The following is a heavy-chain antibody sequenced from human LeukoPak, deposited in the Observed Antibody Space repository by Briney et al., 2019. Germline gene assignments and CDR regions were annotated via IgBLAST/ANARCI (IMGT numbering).Heavy chain of an antibody. CDR2: IYPGDSDT. Sequence: GESLKISCKGSGYSFTSYWIGWVRQMPGKGLEWMGIIYPGDSDTRYSPSFQGQVTISADKSISTAYLQWSSLKASDTAMYYCARHPLGDSRGASPDYWGQGTLVTVSS. J-gene: IGHJ4*02. V-gene: IGHV5-51*01. D-gene: IGHD3-22*01. CDR1: GYSFTSYW. CDR3: ARHPLGDSRGASPDY.